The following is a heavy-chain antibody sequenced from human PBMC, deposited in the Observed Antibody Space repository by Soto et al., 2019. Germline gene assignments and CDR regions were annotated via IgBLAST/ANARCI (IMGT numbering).Heavy chain of an antibody. Sequence: QVQLVQSGAEVKKPGSSVKVSCKASGGTFSSYAISWVRQAPGQGLEWMGGIIPIFGTANYAQKFQGRVTITADESTSTASMELSSLRSEDTAVYYCARPPRHYYDSSGYYYAWGQGTLVTVSS. CDR3: ARPPRHYYDSSGYYYA. CDR2: IIPIFGTA. V-gene: IGHV1-69*01. J-gene: IGHJ4*02. CDR1: GGTFSSYA. D-gene: IGHD3-22*01.